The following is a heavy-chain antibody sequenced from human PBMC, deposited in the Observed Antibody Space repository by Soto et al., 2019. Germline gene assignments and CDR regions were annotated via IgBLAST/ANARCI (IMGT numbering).Heavy chain of an antibody. V-gene: IGHV1-18*04. Sequence: ASVKVSCKASGYTFTNYGVSWVRQAPGQGLEWMGWISGYNGNTNYAQNLQGRVSMTTDTSTSTAYMELRSLRSDDTAVYYCARDVTRNYYDSSGYYYFDYWGQGTLVTVS. CDR1: GYTFTNYG. CDR2: ISGYNGNT. J-gene: IGHJ4*02. CDR3: ARDVTRNYYDSSGYYYFDY. D-gene: IGHD3-22*01.